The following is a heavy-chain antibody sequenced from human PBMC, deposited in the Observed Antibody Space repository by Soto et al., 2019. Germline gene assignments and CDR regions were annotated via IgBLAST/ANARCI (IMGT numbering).Heavy chain of an antibody. D-gene: IGHD6-13*01. V-gene: IGHV2-5*02. CDR2: IYWDDDK. CDR1: GFSLSTSGVG. CDR3: AQGSSWYDY. J-gene: IGHJ4*02. Sequence: QITLKESGPTLVKPTQTLTLTCTFSGFSLSTSGVGVGWIRQPPGKALEWLALIYWDDDKRYSPSLKSRLTNXKDTSKNQGVLPMTNMDPVDTATYYSAQGSSWYDYWGQGTLVTVSS.